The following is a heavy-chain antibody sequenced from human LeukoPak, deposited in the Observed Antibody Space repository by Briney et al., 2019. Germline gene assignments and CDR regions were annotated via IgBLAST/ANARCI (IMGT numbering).Heavy chain of an antibody. CDR1: GYTFTGYY. CDR3: ARDQTDCSTTSCYKFHYGLDV. J-gene: IGHJ6*02. Sequence: ASVKVSCKASGYTFTGYYMHWVRQAPGQGLEWMGRINPNSGGTNYAQKFQGRVTMTRDTSISTAYMELSRLRSDDTAVYYCARDQTDCSTTSCYKFHYGLDVWGQGTTVTVSS. CDR2: INPNSGGT. V-gene: IGHV1-2*06. D-gene: IGHD2-2*02.